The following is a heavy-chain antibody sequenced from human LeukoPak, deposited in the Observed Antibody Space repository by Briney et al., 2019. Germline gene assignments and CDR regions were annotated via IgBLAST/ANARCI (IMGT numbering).Heavy chain of an antibody. CDR2: ISSSSSTI. J-gene: IGHJ6*02. D-gene: IGHD3-22*01. Sequence: GSLRLSCVASGFTFSDKWMSWVRQAPGKGLEWVSYISSSSSTIYYADSVKGRFTISRDNAKNSLYLQMNSLRDEDTAVYYCARGGSGYGDYYYFYGMDVWGQGTTVTVSS. CDR3: ARGGSGYGDYYYFYGMDV. CDR1: GFTFSDKW. V-gene: IGHV3-48*02.